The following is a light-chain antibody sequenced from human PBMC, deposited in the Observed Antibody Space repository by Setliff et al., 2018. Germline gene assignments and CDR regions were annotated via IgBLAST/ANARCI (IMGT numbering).Light chain of an antibody. V-gene: IGLV2-14*03. CDR3: LSYTSETTHAL. CDR2: EVT. CDR1: NSDIGGYNY. Sequence: SVLTQPAAVSGSPGQSITISCAGTNSDIGGYNYVSWYQQHPDKAPKLIIYEVTKRPSGVSDRFSGSKSGNTASLTISGLQAEDEADYYCLSYTSETTHALFAGGTK. J-gene: IGLJ2*01.